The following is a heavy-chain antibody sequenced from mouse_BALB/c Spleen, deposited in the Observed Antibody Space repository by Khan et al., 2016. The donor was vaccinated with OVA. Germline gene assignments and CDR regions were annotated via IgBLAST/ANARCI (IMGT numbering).Heavy chain of an antibody. Sequence: EVQLQQSGPELVKPGASVKISCKTSGYTFIEYTLHWVKQSHGKSIEWIGVINPKNGVTSYNQKFKGKAKLTVDKSSSTAYMEFRSLTSEDSAVYYCARDAGRYWGQGTSVTVSS. CDR2: INPKNGVT. CDR1: GYTFIEYT. J-gene: IGHJ4*01. V-gene: IGHV1-18*01. CDR3: ARDAGRY. D-gene: IGHD3-3*01.